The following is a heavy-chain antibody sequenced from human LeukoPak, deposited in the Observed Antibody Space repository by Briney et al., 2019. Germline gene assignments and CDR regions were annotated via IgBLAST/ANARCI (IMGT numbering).Heavy chain of an antibody. Sequence: ASVKVSCKASGYTFTSYGISWVRQAPGQGLEWMGWISAYNGNTNYAQELQGRVTMTTDTSTSTAYMELRSLRSDDTAVYYCAWLDYYDSSGYPIFDYWGQGTLVTVSS. V-gene: IGHV1-18*01. D-gene: IGHD3-22*01. CDR1: GYTFTSYG. CDR3: AWLDYYDSSGYPIFDY. CDR2: ISAYNGNT. J-gene: IGHJ4*02.